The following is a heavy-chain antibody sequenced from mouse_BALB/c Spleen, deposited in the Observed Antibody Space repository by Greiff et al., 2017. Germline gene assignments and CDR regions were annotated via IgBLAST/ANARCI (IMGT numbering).Heavy chain of an antibody. CDR2: IYPGDGDT. Sequence: VQRVESGAELVRPGSSVKISCKASGYAFSSYWMNWVKQRPGQGLEWIGQIYPGDGDTNYNGKFKGKATLTADKSSSTAYMQLSSLTSEDSAVYFCARKKDGNLSYWGQGTLVTVSA. V-gene: IGHV1-80*01. CDR3: ARKKDGNLSY. D-gene: IGHD2-1*01. CDR1: GYAFSSYW. J-gene: IGHJ3*01.